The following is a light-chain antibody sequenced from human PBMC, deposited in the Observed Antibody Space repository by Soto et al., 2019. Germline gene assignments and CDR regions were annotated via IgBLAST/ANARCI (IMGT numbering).Light chain of an antibody. V-gene: IGLV1-51*01. Sequence: QSLLTQPPSVSAAPGQKVTISCSGSSSNIGSNYVAWYQHVPGTAPTLLIYDNIKRYPGIPDRFSGSKSGTSATLDITGLQTGDEADDYCGTSNTELSVENYAFGNGSKVTDL. J-gene: IGLJ1*01. CDR2: DNI. CDR3: GTSNTELSVENYA. CDR1: SSNIGSNY.